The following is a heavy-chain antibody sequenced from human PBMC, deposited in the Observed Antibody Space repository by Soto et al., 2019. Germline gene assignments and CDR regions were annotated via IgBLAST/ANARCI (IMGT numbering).Heavy chain of an antibody. CDR2: VYHVGTT. Sequence: SETLSLTCTVSGDSLSSGRYYWTWILQSPGKGLEWIGYVYHVGTTKYNPSLNNRASIMLDTSKSQFSLRLRSVTAADTAVYFCARESIVGDTRLDAWGHRTLVTVSS. J-gene: IGHJ5*01. CDR1: GDSLSSGRYY. V-gene: IGHV4-61*01. D-gene: IGHD1-26*01. CDR3: ARESIVGDTRLDA.